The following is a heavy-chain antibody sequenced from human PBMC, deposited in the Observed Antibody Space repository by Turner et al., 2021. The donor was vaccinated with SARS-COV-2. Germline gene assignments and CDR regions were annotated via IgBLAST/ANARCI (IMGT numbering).Heavy chain of an antibody. CDR1: GDSISSSNYY. Sequence: QLQLQESGPGLVRPSETLSLTCTVSGDSISSSNYYWGWIRQPPGKGLEWIASISYSGTTYYNPSLRSRVTISVDTSRNQSSLKLSSVTAADTGIYYCARHRPNSSGWYYYGMDVWGQGTTVTVSS. CDR3: ARHRPNSSGWYYYGMDV. V-gene: IGHV4-39*01. J-gene: IGHJ6*02. CDR2: ISYSGTT. D-gene: IGHD6-19*01.